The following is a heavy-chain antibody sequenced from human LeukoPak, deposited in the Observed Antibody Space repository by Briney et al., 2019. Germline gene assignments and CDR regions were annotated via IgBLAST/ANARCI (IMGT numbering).Heavy chain of an antibody. CDR2: INHSGST. CDR1: GGSFSGYY. J-gene: IGHJ6*03. D-gene: IGHD3-22*01. CDR3: ARGPKLTHYYDSSGYWVPYYYMDV. V-gene: IGHV4-34*01. Sequence: PSETLSLTCAVYGGSFSGYYWSWIRQPPGKGLEWIGEINHSGSTNYNPSLKSRVTIPVDTSKNQFSLKLSSVTAADTAVYYCARGPKLTHYYDSSGYWVPYYYMDVWGKGTTVTVSS.